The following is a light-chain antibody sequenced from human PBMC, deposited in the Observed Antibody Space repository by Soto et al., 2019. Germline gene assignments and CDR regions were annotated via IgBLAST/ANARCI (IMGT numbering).Light chain of an antibody. CDR2: GAS. V-gene: IGKV3D-15*01. CDR3: HQYDDWLRLT. CDR1: QSVNIY. Sequence: EIGMTQSPATLSVSPGERATLSCRASQSVNIYLAWYQQKPGQAPRLLIFGASSRATGIPARFSGSGSGTEFNLTISSLQSEDFAVYFCHQYDDWLRLTFGGGTKVEIK. J-gene: IGKJ4*01.